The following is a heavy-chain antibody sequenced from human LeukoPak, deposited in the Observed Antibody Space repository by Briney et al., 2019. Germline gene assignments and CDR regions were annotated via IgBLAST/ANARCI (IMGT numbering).Heavy chain of an antibody. V-gene: IGHV3-30*02. CDR2: IRYDGSDK. J-gene: IGHJ4*02. CDR3: SSTSAGY. D-gene: IGHD2-2*01. Sequence: PGGSLRLSCAASGFTFSRYWMTWVRQAPGEGLEWVAFIRYDGSDKYYEDSVKGRFTISRDNSKNILYLQMNNLRTEDTAVYHCSSTSAGYWGQGTPVTVSS. CDR1: GFTFSRYW.